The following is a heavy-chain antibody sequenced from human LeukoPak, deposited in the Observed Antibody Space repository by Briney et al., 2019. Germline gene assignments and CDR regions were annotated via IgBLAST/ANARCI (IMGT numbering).Heavy chain of an antibody. V-gene: IGHV4-59*08. CDR1: GGSISSYY. Sequence: SETLSLTCTVSGGSISSYYWSWIRQPPGKGLEWIGYIYYSGSTNYNPSLKSRVTISVDTSKNQFSLKLSSVTAADTAVCYCAEGYGDCYFDYWGQGTLVTVSS. CDR2: IYYSGST. CDR3: AEGYGDCYFDY. D-gene: IGHD4-17*01. J-gene: IGHJ4*02.